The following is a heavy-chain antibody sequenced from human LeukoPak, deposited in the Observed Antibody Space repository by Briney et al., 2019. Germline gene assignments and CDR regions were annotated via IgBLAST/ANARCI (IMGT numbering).Heavy chain of an antibody. CDR3: ARDAYDSSGYYPYYFDY. D-gene: IGHD3-22*01. CDR2: IIPIFGTA. Sequence: SVKVSCKASGGTFSSYAISWVRQAPGQGLEWMGGIIPIFGTANYAQKFQGRVTITTDESTSTAYMELSSLRSEDTAVYYRARDAYDSSGYYPYYFDYWGQGTLVTVSS. J-gene: IGHJ4*02. V-gene: IGHV1-69*05. CDR1: GGTFSSYA.